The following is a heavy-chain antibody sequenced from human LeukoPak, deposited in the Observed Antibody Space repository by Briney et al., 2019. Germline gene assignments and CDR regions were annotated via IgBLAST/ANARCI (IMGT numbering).Heavy chain of an antibody. CDR2: IYYSGST. J-gene: IGHJ4*02. D-gene: IGHD3-22*01. Sequence: PSQTLSFTCTVSGGSISCGGYYWSWIRQHPGKGLEWIGYIYYSGSTYYNPSLKSRVTISVDTSKNQFSLKLSSVTAADTAVYYCARGGYYDSSGAIDYWGQGTLVTVSS. CDR3: ARGGYYDSSGAIDY. V-gene: IGHV4-31*03. CDR1: GGSISCGGYY.